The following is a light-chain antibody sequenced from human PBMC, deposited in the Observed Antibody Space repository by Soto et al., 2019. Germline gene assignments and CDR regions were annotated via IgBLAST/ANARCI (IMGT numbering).Light chain of an antibody. V-gene: IGKV1-5*01. Sequence: DIQMTQSPSTLSASVGDRVTITCRASQSISSWLAWYQQKPGKAPKLLIYDASSLESGVPSRFSGSGSGTDFTLTISSLQPDDFATYYCQQYNSYSRTFGQWTKLEIK. CDR3: QQYNSYSRT. J-gene: IGKJ2*02. CDR2: DAS. CDR1: QSISSW.